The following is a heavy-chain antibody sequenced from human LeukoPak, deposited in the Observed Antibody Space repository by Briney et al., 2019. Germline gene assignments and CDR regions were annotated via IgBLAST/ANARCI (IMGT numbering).Heavy chain of an antibody. CDR2: ISYDGSNK. CDR3: ARSGYGVRIAGVKAFDI. Sequence: GGSLRLSCAASGFTFSSYAMHWVRQAPGKGLEWVAVISYDGSNKYYADSVKGRFTISRDNSKNTLYLQMNSLRAGDTAVYYCARSGYGVRIAGVKAFDIWGQGTMVTVSS. J-gene: IGHJ3*02. D-gene: IGHD6-25*01. CDR1: GFTFSSYA. V-gene: IGHV3-30-3*01.